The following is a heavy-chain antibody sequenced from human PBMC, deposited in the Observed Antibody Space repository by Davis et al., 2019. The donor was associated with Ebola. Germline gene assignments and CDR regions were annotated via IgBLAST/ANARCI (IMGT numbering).Heavy chain of an antibody. CDR1: GGSFSGYY. CDR3: ARAEQQLDPFDY. CDR2: INHSGST. J-gene: IGHJ4*02. Sequence: MPSETLSLTCTVSGGSFSGYYWSWIRQPPGKGLEWIGEINHSGSTNYNPSLKSRVTISVDTSKNQFSLKLSSVTAADTAVYYCARAEQQLDPFDYWGQGTLVTVSS. D-gene: IGHD6-13*01. V-gene: IGHV4-34*01.